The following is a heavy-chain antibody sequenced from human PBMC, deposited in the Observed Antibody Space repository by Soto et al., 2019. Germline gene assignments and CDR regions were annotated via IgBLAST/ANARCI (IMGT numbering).Heavy chain of an antibody. V-gene: IGHV1-69*01. CDR3: ARESHGKYCSGGSCPDWSGMDV. Sequence: QVQLVQSGAEVKKPGSSVKVSCKASGGTFSSYAISWVRQAPGQGLEWMGGSIPIFGTANYAQKFQGRVTISAEESTSTAYMELSSLRSEDTAVYYCARESHGKYCSGGSCPDWSGMDVWGQWTTVTASS. D-gene: IGHD2-15*01. CDR1: GGTFSSYA. CDR2: SIPIFGTA. J-gene: IGHJ6*02.